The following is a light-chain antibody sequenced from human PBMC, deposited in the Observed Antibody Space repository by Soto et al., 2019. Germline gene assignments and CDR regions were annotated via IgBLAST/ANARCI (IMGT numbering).Light chain of an antibody. CDR1: QSVISS. V-gene: IGKV3-15*01. CDR3: QQYNNWPRT. J-gene: IGKJ1*01. Sequence: EIVMTQSPATLSVSPGERATLSCRASQSVISSLAWYQHKPGQAPRLLIYGASTRAAGIPARFSGSGSGTEFTLTISSLQSEDFAVYYCQQYNNWPRTFGQGTKVEIK. CDR2: GAS.